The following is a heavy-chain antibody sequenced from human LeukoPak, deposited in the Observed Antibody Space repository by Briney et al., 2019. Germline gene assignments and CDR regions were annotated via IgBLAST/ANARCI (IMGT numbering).Heavy chain of an antibody. J-gene: IGHJ5*02. CDR1: GGSISSGSYY. V-gene: IGHV4-61*02. Sequence: SETLSLTCTVSGGSISSGSYYWSWIRQPAGKGLEWIGRIYTSGSTNYNPSLKSRVTISVDTSKNQFSLKLSSVTAADTAVYYCAKRYSSGWYNWFDPWGQGTLVTVSS. CDR3: AKRYSSGWYNWFDP. D-gene: IGHD6-19*01. CDR2: IYTSGST.